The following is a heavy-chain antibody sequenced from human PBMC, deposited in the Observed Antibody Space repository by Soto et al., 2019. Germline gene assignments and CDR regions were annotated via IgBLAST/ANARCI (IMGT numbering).Heavy chain of an antibody. V-gene: IGHV4-59*01. CDR3: ARGGEERYYHASSGYPSFYY. J-gene: IGHJ4*02. Sequence: SETLSLTCTVSGVSISHYYWSWIRQPPGKGLEWIGYIHYSGSTNYNPSLKSRVTISIDPSKNQFSLKLTSVTASDTAVYYCARGGEERYYHASSGYPSFYYRGQGTLVTVS. D-gene: IGHD3-22*01. CDR1: GVSISHYY. CDR2: IHYSGST.